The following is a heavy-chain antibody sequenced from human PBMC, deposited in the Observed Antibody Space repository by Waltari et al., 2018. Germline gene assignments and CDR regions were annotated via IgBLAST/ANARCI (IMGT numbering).Heavy chain of an antibody. Sequence: EVQLVESGGGLVQPGGSLRLSCAASGFTFSSYWMSWVRQAPGKGLEWVANIKQDGSEKYYVDSVKGRFTISRDNAKNSLYLQMNSLRAEDTAVYYCARDQVSSIAASDAFDIWGQGTMVTVSS. V-gene: IGHV3-7*01. D-gene: IGHD6-6*01. CDR3: ARDQVSSIAASDAFDI. CDR1: GFTFSSYW. J-gene: IGHJ3*02. CDR2: IKQDGSEK.